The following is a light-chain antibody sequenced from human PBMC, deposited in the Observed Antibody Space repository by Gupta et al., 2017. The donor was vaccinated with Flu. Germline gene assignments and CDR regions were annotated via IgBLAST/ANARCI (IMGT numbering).Light chain of an antibody. CDR2: RNN. Sequence: SVLTQPPSASGTPGQRVTISCSGSSSNIGSNYVYWYQQLPGTAPKLLIYRNNQRPSGVPDRFSGSKSGTSVSLAISGLRSEDEADYYCAAWDDSLSGRVFGGGTKLTVL. CDR3: AAWDDSLSGRV. CDR1: SSNIGSNY. J-gene: IGLJ3*02. V-gene: IGLV1-47*01.